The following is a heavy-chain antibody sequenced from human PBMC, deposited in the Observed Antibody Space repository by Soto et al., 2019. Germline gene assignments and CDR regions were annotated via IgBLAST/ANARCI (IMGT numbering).Heavy chain of an antibody. CDR3: ARALYSSSWYGGGYYFDY. Sequence: QVQLVQSGAEVKKPGASVKVSCKASGYTFTSYAMHWVRPAPGQRLEWMGWINAGNGNTKYSQKFQGRVTITRDTSASTAYMELSSLRSEDTAVYYGARALYSSSWYGGGYYFDYWGQGTLVTVSS. J-gene: IGHJ4*02. CDR2: INAGNGNT. V-gene: IGHV1-3*01. CDR1: GYTFTSYA. D-gene: IGHD6-13*01.